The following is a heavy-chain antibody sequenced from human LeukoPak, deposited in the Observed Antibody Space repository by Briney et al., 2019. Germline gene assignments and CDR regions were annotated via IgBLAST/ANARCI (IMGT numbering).Heavy chain of an antibody. CDR1: GGSISSGSYY. Sequence: SETLSLTCTVSGGSISSGSYYWRWIRQPAGKGLEWIGRIYTSGSTNYNPSRKSRVTISVDTSKNQFSLKLSSVTAADTAVYYCARVGNANYYYYYYMDVWGKGTTVTVSS. V-gene: IGHV4-61*02. J-gene: IGHJ6*03. CDR2: IYTSGST. D-gene: IGHD1-26*01. CDR3: ARVGNANYYYYYYMDV.